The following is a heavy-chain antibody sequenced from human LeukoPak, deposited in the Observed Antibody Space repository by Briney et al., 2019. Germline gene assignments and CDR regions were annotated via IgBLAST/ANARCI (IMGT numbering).Heavy chain of an antibody. CDR2: INPNSGGT. Sequence: ASVKVSCKASGYTFTGYYMHWVRQAPGQGLEWMGWINPNSGGTNYAQKFQGRVTMTRGTSISTAYMELSRLRSDDTAVYYCARVNRNYYYYYMDVWGKGTTVTVSS. CDR3: ARVNRNYYYYYMDV. D-gene: IGHD1-14*01. V-gene: IGHV1-2*02. J-gene: IGHJ6*03. CDR1: GYTFTGYY.